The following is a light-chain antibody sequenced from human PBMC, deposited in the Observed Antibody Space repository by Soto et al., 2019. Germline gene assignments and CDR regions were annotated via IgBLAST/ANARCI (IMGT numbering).Light chain of an antibody. CDR1: QSIGTY. Sequence: DIQVTQSPSSLSASVGDRVTITCRASQSIGTYLNWYHQKPGQAPNLLIYKASTLESGVPSRFSGSGSGTGFTLTVSSLQPDDFATYYCHQYHNFPRTFGQGTKVDIK. V-gene: IGKV1-5*03. CDR2: KAS. CDR3: HQYHNFPRT. J-gene: IGKJ1*01.